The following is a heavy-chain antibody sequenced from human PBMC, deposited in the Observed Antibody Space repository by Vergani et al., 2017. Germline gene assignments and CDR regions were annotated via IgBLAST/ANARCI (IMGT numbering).Heavy chain of an antibody. CDR1: GFTFSSYS. V-gene: IGHV3-21*01. J-gene: IGHJ3*02. D-gene: IGHD2-15*01. CDR3: AREGGYCSGGSCPVVARVRAFDI. Sequence: EVQLVESGGGLVKPGGSLRLSCAASGFTFSSYSMNWVRQAPGKGLEWVSSISSSSSYIYYAASVKGRFTISRDNAKNSLYLQMNSLRAEDTAVYYCAREGGYCSGGSCPVVARVRAFDIWGQGTMVTVSS. CDR2: ISSSSSYI.